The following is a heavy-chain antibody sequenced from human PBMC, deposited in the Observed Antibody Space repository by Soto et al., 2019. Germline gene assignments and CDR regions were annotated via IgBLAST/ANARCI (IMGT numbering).Heavy chain of an antibody. CDR1: GGSISSSIYY. D-gene: IGHD2-15*01. V-gene: IGHV4-39*01. J-gene: IGHJ6*02. Sequence: SETLSLTCTVSGGSISSSIYYWGWIRQPPGKGLEWIGSIYYSGSTYYNPSLESRVTISVDTSKNQFSLKLSSVTAADTAVYYCARSKDTLYGMDVWGQGTTVTAP. CDR3: ARSKDTLYGMDV. CDR2: IYYSGST.